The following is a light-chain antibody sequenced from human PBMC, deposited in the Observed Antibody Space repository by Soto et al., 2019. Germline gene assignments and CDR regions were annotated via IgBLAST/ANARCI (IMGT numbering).Light chain of an antibody. J-gene: IGLJ1*01. CDR1: SSNIGTGYD. V-gene: IGLV1-40*01. Sequence: QSVLTQPPSVSGAPGQRVTISCTGSSSNIGTGYDVHWYQQLPKTAPKLVIYDTSNRPSGVPDRFSASKSGTSASLAIAGLQAEDEADYYCQSFDGTLNAYVFGTGTKLTVL. CDR2: DTS. CDR3: QSFDGTLNAYV.